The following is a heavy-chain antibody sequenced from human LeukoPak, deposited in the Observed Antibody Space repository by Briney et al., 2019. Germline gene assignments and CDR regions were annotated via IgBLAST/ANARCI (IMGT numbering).Heavy chain of an antibody. Sequence: KPSETLSLTCTVSGGYIGSYYWSWIRQPAGKGLEWIGRIFTTENTDYNPSLKSRVTMSVDMSTSQFTLRLTSVTAADTAVYFCAREGDYGGYSKSFYYMDVWGKGTTVTVSS. CDR3: AREGDYGGYSKSFYYMDV. V-gene: IGHV4-4*07. CDR2: IFTTENT. CDR1: GGYIGSYY. J-gene: IGHJ6*03. D-gene: IGHD4-17*01.